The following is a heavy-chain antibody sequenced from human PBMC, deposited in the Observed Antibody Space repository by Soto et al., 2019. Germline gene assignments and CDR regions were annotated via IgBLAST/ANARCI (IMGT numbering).Heavy chain of an antibody. Sequence: SQTLSLTCAISGDSVSSTSAAWSWIRQSPSRGLEWLGRTYYRPKWYSDYAVSVKSRITINPDTSKNQFSLQLNSVTPEDTAVYYCARGSYYSGWVWGQGTLVTVS. CDR3: ARGSYYSGWV. J-gene: IGHJ4*02. D-gene: IGHD6-19*01. CDR2: TYYRPKWYS. V-gene: IGHV6-1*01. CDR1: GDSVSSTSAA.